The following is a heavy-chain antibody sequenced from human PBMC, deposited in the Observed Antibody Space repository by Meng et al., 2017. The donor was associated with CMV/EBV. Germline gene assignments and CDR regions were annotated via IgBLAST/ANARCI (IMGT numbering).Heavy chain of an antibody. Sequence: IRLSCAASGDMFSKAWMIRVRQDPGKGLEWVGSIKTKTDGGTTEYAAPVKGRFTISRDDSKTTLFLQMNSLKIEDTAVYYCTTGHYWGQGTLVTVSS. J-gene: IGHJ4*02. CDR3: TTGHY. CDR1: GDMFSKAW. V-gene: IGHV3-15*01. CDR2: IKTKTDGGTT.